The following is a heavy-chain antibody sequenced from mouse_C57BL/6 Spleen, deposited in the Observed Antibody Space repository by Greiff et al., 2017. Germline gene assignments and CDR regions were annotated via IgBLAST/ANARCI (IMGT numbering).Heavy chain of an antibody. Sequence: QVQLQQSGAELVRPGSSVKLSCKASGYTFTSYWMHWVKQRPIQGLEWIGNIDPSDSETHYNQKFKDKATLTVDKSSSTAYMQLSSLTSEDSAVYYCARWRDYYGSSYGWYFDVWGTGTTVTVSS. V-gene: IGHV1-52*01. J-gene: IGHJ1*03. D-gene: IGHD1-1*01. CDR2: IDPSDSET. CDR1: GYTFTSYW. CDR3: ARWRDYYGSSYGWYFDV.